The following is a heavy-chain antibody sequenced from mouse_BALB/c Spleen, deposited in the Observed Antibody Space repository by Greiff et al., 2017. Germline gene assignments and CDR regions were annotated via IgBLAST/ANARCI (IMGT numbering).Heavy chain of an antibody. V-gene: IGHV3-2*02. D-gene: IGHD2-2*01. Sequence: EVQLQQSGPGLVKPSQSLSLTCTVTGYSITSDYAWNWIRQFPGNKLEWMGYISYSGSTSYNPSLKSRISITRDTSKNQFFLQLNSVTTEDTATYYCASGYDGFAYWGQGTLVTVSA. CDR1: GYSITSDYA. J-gene: IGHJ3*01. CDR2: ISYSGST. CDR3: ASGYDGFAY.